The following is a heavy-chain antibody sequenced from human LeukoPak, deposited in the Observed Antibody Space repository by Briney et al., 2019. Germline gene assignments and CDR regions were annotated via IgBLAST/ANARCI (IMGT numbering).Heavy chain of an antibody. CDR2: ISSSGSTI. V-gene: IGHV3-48*04. Sequence: GGSLRLSCAASGFTFSSYALNWVRQAPGKGLEWVSYISSSGSTIYYADSVKGRFTISRDNAKNSLYLQMNSLRAEDTAVYYCAKGRVVGATNRPFDYWGQGTLVTVSS. J-gene: IGHJ4*02. CDR3: AKGRVVGATNRPFDY. CDR1: GFTFSSYA. D-gene: IGHD2-15*01.